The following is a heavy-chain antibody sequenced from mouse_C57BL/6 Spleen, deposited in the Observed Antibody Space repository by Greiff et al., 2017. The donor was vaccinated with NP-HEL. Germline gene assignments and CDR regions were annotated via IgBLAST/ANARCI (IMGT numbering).Heavy chain of an antibody. CDR2: IYPSDSET. Sequence: QVQLQQPGAELVRPGSSVKLSCKASGYTFTSYWMDWVKQRPGQGLEWIGNIYPSDSETHYNQKFKDKATLTVDKSSSTAYMQLSSLTSEDSAVYYCAVYYYGSRGYFDDWGQGTTLTVSS. CDR1: GYTFTSYW. CDR3: AVYYYGSRGYFDD. J-gene: IGHJ2*01. D-gene: IGHD1-1*01. V-gene: IGHV1-61*01.